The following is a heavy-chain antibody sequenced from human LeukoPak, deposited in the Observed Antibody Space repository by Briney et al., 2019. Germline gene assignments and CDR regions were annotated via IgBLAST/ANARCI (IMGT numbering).Heavy chain of an antibody. D-gene: IGHD3-10*01. CDR3: VKVRSGWDFDY. CDR2: ISSNGGST. CDR1: GFTLSSYA. V-gene: IGHV3-64D*06. J-gene: IGHJ4*02. Sequence: GGSLRLSCSASGFTLSSYAMHWVSQAPGKGREYVSAISSNGGSTYYADSVKGRFTISRDNSKHTLYLQMSRLRAEDAAVYYCVKVRSGWDFDYWGQGTLVTVSS.